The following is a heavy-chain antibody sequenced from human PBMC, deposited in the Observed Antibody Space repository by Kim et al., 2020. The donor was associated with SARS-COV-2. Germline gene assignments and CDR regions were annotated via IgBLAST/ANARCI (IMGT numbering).Heavy chain of an antibody. J-gene: IGHJ6*02. CDR3: ARDLLVVAAAGTYYYYGMDV. V-gene: IGHV3-53*01. CDR1: GFTVSSNY. CDR2: IYSGGST. Sequence: GGSLRLSCAASGFTVSSNYMSWVRQAPGKGLEWVSVIYSGGSTYYADSVKGRFTISRDNSKNTLYLQMNSLRAEDTAVYYCARDLLVVAAAGTYYYYGMDVWGQGTTVTVSS. D-gene: IGHD2-15*01.